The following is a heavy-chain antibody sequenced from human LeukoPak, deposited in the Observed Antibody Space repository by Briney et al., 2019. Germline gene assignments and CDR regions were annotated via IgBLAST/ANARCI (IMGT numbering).Heavy chain of an antibody. J-gene: IGHJ5*02. CDR1: GYTFTSYA. CDR2: INPNSGGT. D-gene: IGHD3-22*01. V-gene: IGHV1-2*06. Sequence: ASVKVSCKASGYTFTSYAMHWVRQAPGQGLEWMGRINPNSGGTNYAQKFQGRVTMTRDTSISTAYMELSRLRSDDTAVYYCARELVEGYYDSSGYPWGQGTLVTVSS. CDR3: ARELVEGYYDSSGYP.